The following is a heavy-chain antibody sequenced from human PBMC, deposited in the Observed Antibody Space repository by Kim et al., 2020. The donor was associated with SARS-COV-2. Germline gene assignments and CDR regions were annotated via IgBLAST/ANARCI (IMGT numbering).Heavy chain of an antibody. Sequence: SETLSLTCTVSGVSISSYYWSWIRQPPGKGLEWIGYIYYSGSTNYNPSLKSRVTISVDTSKNQFSLKLSSVTAADTAVYYCARRGSSGWFSHDYWGQGT. D-gene: IGHD6-19*01. J-gene: IGHJ4*02. V-gene: IGHV4-59*01. CDR3: ARRGSSGWFSHDY. CDR2: IYYSGST. CDR1: GVSISSYY.